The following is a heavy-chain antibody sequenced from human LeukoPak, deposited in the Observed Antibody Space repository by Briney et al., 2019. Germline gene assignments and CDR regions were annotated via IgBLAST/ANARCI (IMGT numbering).Heavy chain of an antibody. Sequence: SETLSLTCTVSGGSISSSSYYWGWIRQPPGKGLEWIGSIYYSGSTYYNPSLKSRVTISVDTSKNQFSLKLSSVTAADTAVYYCARDVIEWELRKFDYWGQGTLVTVSS. CDR1: GGSISSSSYY. D-gene: IGHD1-26*01. V-gene: IGHV4-39*02. CDR2: IYYSGST. CDR3: ARDVIEWELRKFDY. J-gene: IGHJ4*02.